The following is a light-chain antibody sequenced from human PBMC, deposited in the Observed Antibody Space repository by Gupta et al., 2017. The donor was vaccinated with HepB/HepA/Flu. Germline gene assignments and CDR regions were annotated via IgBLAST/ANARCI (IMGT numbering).Light chain of an antibody. CDR3: QQRSNWPQWT. CDR1: QSVSSY. CDR2: DAS. J-gene: IGKJ1*01. Sequence: IVLTQSPATLSLSPGERATLSYRASQSVSSYLAWYQQKPGQAPRLLIYDASNRATGIPARFSGSGSGTDFTLTISSLEPEDFAVYYCQQRSNWPQWTFGQGTKVEIK. V-gene: IGKV3-11*01.